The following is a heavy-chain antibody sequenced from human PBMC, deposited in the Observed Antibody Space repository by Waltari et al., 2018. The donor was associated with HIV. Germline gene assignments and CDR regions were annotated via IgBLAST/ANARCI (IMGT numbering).Heavy chain of an antibody. J-gene: IGHJ5*02. CDR3: ARSFSGYSNYFDP. CDR2: MSYSGST. D-gene: IGHD4-4*01. CDR1: GGSMTSSSYY. Sequence: LQLQESGPGLVKSSETLSLTCTVSGGSMTSSSYYWGWIRQPPGKGLEWIGSMSYSGSTYNKASLRSRLTISVDTSKNQFSLKLNSVTAADTAMYYCARSFSGYSNYFDPWGQGTLVTVSS. V-gene: IGHV4-39*01.